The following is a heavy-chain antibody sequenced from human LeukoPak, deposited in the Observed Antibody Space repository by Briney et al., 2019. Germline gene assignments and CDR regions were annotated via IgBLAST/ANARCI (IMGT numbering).Heavy chain of an antibody. Sequence: GGSLRLSCAASGFSVSSDAMSWVRQAPGKGLEWVSSFSGSGGSTYYADSVKGRFTISRDNSKNTLYLQMISLRAEDTAVYYCAKSGYNRFDYWGQGTLVTVSS. J-gene: IGHJ4*02. CDR3: AKSGYNRFDY. CDR2: FSGSGGST. V-gene: IGHV3-23*01. CDR1: GFSVSSDA. D-gene: IGHD5-24*01.